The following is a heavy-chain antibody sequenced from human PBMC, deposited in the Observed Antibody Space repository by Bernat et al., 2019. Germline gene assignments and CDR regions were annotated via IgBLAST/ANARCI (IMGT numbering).Heavy chain of an antibody. CDR2: VFYSGST. J-gene: IGHJ4*02. D-gene: IGHD1-1*01. V-gene: IGHV4-59*11. Sequence: QVQLQESGPGLVKPSETLSLTCTVSGDSINSHYWSWIRQPPGKGLEWIGYVFYSGSTNYNPSLKSRVIISVDTSKNQFSLKLDSVTAADTAVYYCAKAWNGAFDYWGQGTLVTVSS. CDR1: GDSINSHY. CDR3: AKAWNGAFDY.